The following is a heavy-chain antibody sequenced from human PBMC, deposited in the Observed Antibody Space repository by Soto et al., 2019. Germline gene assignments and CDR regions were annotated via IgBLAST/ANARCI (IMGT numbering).Heavy chain of an antibody. Sequence: QVQLQQWGAGLLKPSETLSLTCAVYGGSFSGYYWSWIRQPPGKGLEWIGEINHSGSTNYNPSLKSRVTISVDTSKHQFSLKLSSVTAADTAVYYCAGGYGRNFDYWGQGTLVTVSS. CDR2: INHSGST. CDR3: AGGYGRNFDY. D-gene: IGHD3-10*01. CDR1: GGSFSGYY. J-gene: IGHJ4*02. V-gene: IGHV4-34*01.